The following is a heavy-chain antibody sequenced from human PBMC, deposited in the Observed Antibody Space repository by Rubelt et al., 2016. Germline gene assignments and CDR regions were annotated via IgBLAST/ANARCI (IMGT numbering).Heavy chain of an antibody. CDR3: ARHLVDDAFDI. Sequence: QVQLQESGPGLVKPSETLSLTCTVSGASISSYYLSWIRQPPGKGMEWIGYIYYSGNTHYNPSLKSRVTISVNTSKNELPLRLSSVTAADTAVYYGARHLVDDAFDIWGQGTMVTVSS. D-gene: IGHD5-24*01. J-gene: IGHJ3*02. CDR1: GASISSYY. CDR2: IYYSGNT. V-gene: IGHV4-59*08.